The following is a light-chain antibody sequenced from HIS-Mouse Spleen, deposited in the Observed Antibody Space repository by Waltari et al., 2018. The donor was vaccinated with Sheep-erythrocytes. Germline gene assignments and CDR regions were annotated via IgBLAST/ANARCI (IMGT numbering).Light chain of an antibody. Sequence: QAVLTQPSSLSASPGASASLTCTLRSGINVGTYRIYWYQQKPGSPPQYLLRYKSDSDKRQGSGVPSRFSGSKDASANAGILLISGLQSGDEADYYCMIWHSSAWVFGGGTKLTVL. J-gene: IGLJ3*02. CDR1: SGINVGTYR. V-gene: IGLV5-45*03. CDR2: YKSDSDK. CDR3: MIWHSSAWV.